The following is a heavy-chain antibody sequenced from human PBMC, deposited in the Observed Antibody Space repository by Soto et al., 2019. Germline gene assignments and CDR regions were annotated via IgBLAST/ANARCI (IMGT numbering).Heavy chain of an antibody. V-gene: IGHV1-69*13. CDR3: ARVVRYGIAAAGPFDY. D-gene: IGHD6-13*01. J-gene: IGHJ4*02. CDR1: GGTFSSYA. CDR2: IIPMFGTA. Sequence: ASVKVSCKASGGTFSSYAISWVRQAPGQGLEWMGGIIPMFGTANYAQKFQGRVTITADESTSTAYMELSSLRSEDTAVYYCARVVRYGIAAAGPFDYWGQGTLVTVSS.